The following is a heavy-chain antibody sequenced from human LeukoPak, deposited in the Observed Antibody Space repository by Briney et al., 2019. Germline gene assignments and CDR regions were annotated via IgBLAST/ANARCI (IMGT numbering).Heavy chain of an antibody. Sequence: ASVKVSCKASGYTFTSYDINWVRQATGQGLEWMGWMNPNSGNTGYAQKFQGRVTMTRNTSISTAYMELSSLRSEDTAVYYCARGSGSSTSLDYWGQGTLDTVSS. D-gene: IGHD2-2*01. CDR2: MNPNSGNT. V-gene: IGHV1-8*01. CDR1: GYTFTSYD. CDR3: ARGSGSSTSLDY. J-gene: IGHJ4*02.